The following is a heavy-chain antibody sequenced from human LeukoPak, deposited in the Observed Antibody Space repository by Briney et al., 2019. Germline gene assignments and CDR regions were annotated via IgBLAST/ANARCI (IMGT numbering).Heavy chain of an antibody. J-gene: IGHJ3*02. CDR2: IIPILGIA. CDR3: ATVCTSCYFHPVSHGDAFDI. D-gene: IGHD2-2*01. CDR1: GGTFSSYA. Sequence: GASVNVSCKASGGTFSSYAISWVRQAPGQGLEWMGRIIPILGIANYAQKFQGRVTMTEDTSTDTAYMELSSLRSEDTAVYYCATVCTSCYFHPVSHGDAFDIWGQGTMVTVSS. V-gene: IGHV1-69*04.